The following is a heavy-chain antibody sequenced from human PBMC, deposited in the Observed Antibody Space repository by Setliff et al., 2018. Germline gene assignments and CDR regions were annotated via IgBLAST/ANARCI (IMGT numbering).Heavy chain of an antibody. CDR2: ISSSSSTI. Sequence: PGGSLRLSCAASGFTFDIYSMNWVRQAPGKGLEWVSYISSSSSTIYYADSVKGRFTISRDNAKNSLYLQMNSLRAEDTAVYYCARDLVKDIVVVVWYFDLWGRGTLVTVSS. V-gene: IGHV3-48*01. D-gene: IGHD2-15*01. CDR3: ARDLVKDIVVVVWYFDL. CDR1: GFTFDIYS. J-gene: IGHJ2*01.